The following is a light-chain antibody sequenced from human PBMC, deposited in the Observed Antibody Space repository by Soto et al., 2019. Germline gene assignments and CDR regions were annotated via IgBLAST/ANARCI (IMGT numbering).Light chain of an antibody. CDR1: QTISSW. Sequence: DFQMTQSPSTLSASVGDRVTITCRASQTISSWLAWYQQKPGKAPKLLIYKASTLKSGVPSRFSGSGSGTDFTLTISCLQSEDFATYYCQQYYSYPLFGGGTKVDIK. J-gene: IGKJ4*01. CDR2: KAS. CDR3: QQYYSYPL. V-gene: IGKV1-5*03.